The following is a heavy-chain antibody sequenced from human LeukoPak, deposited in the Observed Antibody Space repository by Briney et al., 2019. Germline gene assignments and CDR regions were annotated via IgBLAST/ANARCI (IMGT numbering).Heavy chain of an antibody. CDR1: GYTFTGYY. CDR3: ARAARTSYDFWSGYPLTSFDY. J-gene: IGHJ4*02. Sequence: ASVKVSCKASGYTFTGYYMHWVRQAPGQGLEWMGWINPNSGGTNYAQKFQGWVTMTRDTSICTAYMELSRLRSDDTAVYYCARAARTSYDFWSGYPLTSFDYWGQGTLVTVSS. V-gene: IGHV1-2*04. CDR2: INPNSGGT. D-gene: IGHD3-3*01.